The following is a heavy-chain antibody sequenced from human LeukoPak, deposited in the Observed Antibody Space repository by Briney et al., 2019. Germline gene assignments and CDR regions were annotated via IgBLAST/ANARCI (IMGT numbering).Heavy chain of an antibody. J-gene: IGHJ6*03. Sequence: SQTLSLTCTLSGGSISSGSYYWSWIRQPAGKGLEWIGRIYTSGSTNYNPSLKSRVTISVHTSKNQFSLKLSSVAAADTAVYYCARVAPSLDYYYYYMDVWGKGTTVTVSS. V-gene: IGHV4-61*02. CDR2: IYTSGST. CDR1: GGSISSGSYY. CDR3: ARVAPSLDYYYYYMDV.